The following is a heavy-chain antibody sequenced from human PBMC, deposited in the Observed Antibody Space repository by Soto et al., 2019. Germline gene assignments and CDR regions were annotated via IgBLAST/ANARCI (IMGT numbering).Heavy chain of an antibody. CDR1: GGSISSGGYY. V-gene: IGHV4-31*03. CDR3: ARVGCINSSDP. CDR2: IYYSGST. D-gene: IGHD2-15*01. J-gene: IGHJ5*02. Sequence: QVQLQESGPGLVKPSQTLSLTCTVSGGSISSGGYYWSWIRQHPGKGLEWIGYIYYSGSTYYNPSLKSRVTISVDTSKNQSSRKLGSFTAAHTAVYYCARVGCINSSDPWGQGTLVTVSS.